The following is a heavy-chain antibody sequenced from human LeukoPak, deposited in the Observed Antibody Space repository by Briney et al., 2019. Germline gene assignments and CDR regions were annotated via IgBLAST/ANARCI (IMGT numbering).Heavy chain of an antibody. CDR1: GYTFTGYY. V-gene: IGHV1-2*06. J-gene: IGHJ4*02. D-gene: IGHD5-12*01. CDR3: SASFSGYDRLFDY. CDR2: INPNSGGT. Sequence: GASVKVSCKASGYTFTGYYMHWVRQVPGQGLEWMGRINPNSGGTNYAQKFQDRVTMTRDTSISTAYMELNRLTSDDTAVYYCSASFSGYDRLFDYWSQGTLVTVSS.